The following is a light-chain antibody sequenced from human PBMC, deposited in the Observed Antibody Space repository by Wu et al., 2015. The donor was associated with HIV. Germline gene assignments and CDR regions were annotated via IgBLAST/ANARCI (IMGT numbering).Light chain of an antibody. CDR3: QQFDIAPIT. V-gene: IGKV3-20*01. CDR2: GAS. Sequence: EIVLTQSPATLSVSPGERATLSCRASQSVNSKLAWYQQRPGQAPRLLISGASIRATGIPDRFSGSGSGTDFTLTISRLEPEDFALYYCQQFDIAPITFGQGTRLEIK. CDR1: QSVNSK. J-gene: IGKJ5*01.